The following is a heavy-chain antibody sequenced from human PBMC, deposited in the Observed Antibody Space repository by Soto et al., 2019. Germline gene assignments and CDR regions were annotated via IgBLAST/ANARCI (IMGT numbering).Heavy chain of an antibody. CDR2: INHSGST. Sequence: KTSETLSLTCAVYGGSFSGYYWSWIRQPPGKGLEWIGEINHSGSTNYNPSLKSRVTISVDTSKNQFSLKLSSVTAADTAVYYCAKHYGMDVWGQGTTVTVSS. CDR3: AKHYGMDV. V-gene: IGHV4-34*01. CDR1: GGSFSGYY. J-gene: IGHJ6*02.